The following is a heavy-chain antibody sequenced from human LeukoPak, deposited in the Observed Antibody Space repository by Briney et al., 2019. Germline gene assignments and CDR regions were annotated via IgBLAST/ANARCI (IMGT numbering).Heavy chain of an antibody. Sequence: TGGSLRLSCAASGFTFTNYLMHWVRQAPGKGLEWVASINPDGNKKYSADSVKGRFTISRDNAENSLYLQMNSLRVEDTAFYYCARDLAYSRLDYWGQGMLVTVSS. CDR1: GFTFTNYL. J-gene: IGHJ4*02. V-gene: IGHV3-7*01. CDR3: ARDLAYSRLDY. CDR2: INPDGNKK. D-gene: IGHD5-18*01.